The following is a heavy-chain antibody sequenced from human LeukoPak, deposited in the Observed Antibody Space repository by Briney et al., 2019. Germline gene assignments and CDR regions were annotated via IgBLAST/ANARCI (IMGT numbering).Heavy chain of an antibody. D-gene: IGHD4-17*01. V-gene: IGHV3-48*03. CDR1: GFPFSSYE. Sequence: GGSLSLPCAASGFPFSSYEMNWVRQAPGKGLEWVSYISSSGSTIYYADSVKGRFTISRDNAKNSLYLQMNSLRAEDTAVYYCARSNGDYNPPFDYWGQGTLVTVSS. CDR3: ARSNGDYNPPFDY. J-gene: IGHJ4*02. CDR2: ISSSGSTI.